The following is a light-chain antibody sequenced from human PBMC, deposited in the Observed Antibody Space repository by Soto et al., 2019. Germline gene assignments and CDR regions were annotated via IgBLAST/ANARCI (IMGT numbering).Light chain of an antibody. Sequence: EIVLTQSPGTLSLSPGERASLSCRASQSVRSSYLAWYQQKPGQAPRLLIFGASNRATGIPDRFSGGGSGTDFTLTISRLEPEDFAVYYCQQYGSSPPMYTFGQGTKLEIK. CDR2: GAS. J-gene: IGKJ2*01. CDR1: QSVRSSY. CDR3: QQYGSSPPMYT. V-gene: IGKV3-20*01.